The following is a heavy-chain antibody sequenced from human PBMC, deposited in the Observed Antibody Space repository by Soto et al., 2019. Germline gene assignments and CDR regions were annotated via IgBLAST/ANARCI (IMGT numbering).Heavy chain of an antibody. V-gene: IGHV5-10-1*01. CDR3: ARRLVGATIQYYYYYGMDV. CDR1: GYSFTSYW. CDR2: IDPSDSYT. D-gene: IGHD1-26*01. Sequence: GESLKISCKGSGYSFTSYWISWVRQMPGKGLEWMGRIDPSDSYTNYSPSFQGHVTISADKSISTAYLQWSSLKASDTAMYYCARRLVGATIQYYYYYGMDVWGQGTTVTVSS. J-gene: IGHJ6*02.